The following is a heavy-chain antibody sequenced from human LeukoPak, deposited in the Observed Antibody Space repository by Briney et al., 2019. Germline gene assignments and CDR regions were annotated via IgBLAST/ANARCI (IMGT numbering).Heavy chain of an antibody. J-gene: IGHJ4*02. V-gene: IGHV3-48*03. Sequence: GGSLRLSCAASGFTFSSYEMNWVRQAPGKGLEWVSYISSSGSTIYYADSVKGQFTISRDNAKNSLYLQMNSLRAEDTAVYYCASELLAFSSSWDDYWGQGTLVTVSS. CDR3: ASELLAFSSSWDDY. CDR1: GFTFSSYE. D-gene: IGHD6-13*01. CDR2: ISSSGSTI.